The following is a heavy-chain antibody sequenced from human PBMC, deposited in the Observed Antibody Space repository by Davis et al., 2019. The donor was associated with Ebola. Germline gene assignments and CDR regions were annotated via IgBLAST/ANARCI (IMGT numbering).Heavy chain of an antibody. CDR3: ALGGEEDWFDP. D-gene: IGHD2-15*01. CDR2: SYTNGAT. CDR1: GVPMEGYY. Sequence: PSETLSLTCTVSGVPMEGYYWNWIRQTPEKGLEWIGYSYTNGATNYNPSVKSRVTISVDRSKRQISLELRSVTVADTAVYYCALGGEEDWFDPWGQGTLVSVSS. J-gene: IGHJ5*02. V-gene: IGHV4-4*08.